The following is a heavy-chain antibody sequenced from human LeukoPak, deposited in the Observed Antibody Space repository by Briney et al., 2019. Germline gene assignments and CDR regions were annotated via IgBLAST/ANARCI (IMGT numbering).Heavy chain of an antibody. CDR2: ISGDGGST. CDR1: GFTVDDWA. J-gene: IGHJ6*02. V-gene: IGHV3-43*02. Sequence: PGGSLRLSCAASGFTVDDWAMHWVRQAPGKGLEWVSLISGDGGSTYYADSVKGRFTISRDNSKNSLYLQMNSLRAEDTALYYRAKDADYFYYYGMDVWGQGTTVTVSS. CDR3: AKDADYFYYYGMDV.